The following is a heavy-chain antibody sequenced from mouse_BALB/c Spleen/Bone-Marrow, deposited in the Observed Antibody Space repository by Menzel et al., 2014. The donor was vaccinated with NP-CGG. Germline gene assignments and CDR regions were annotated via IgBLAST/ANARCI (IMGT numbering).Heavy chain of an antibody. CDR1: GYSFTGYY. D-gene: IGHD2-3*01. J-gene: IGHJ2*01. CDR2: ISCYNGAT. CDR3: ARGDGYYVDFDY. V-gene: IGHV1S34*01. Sequence: LVRTGASVKISCKASGYSFTGYYMHWVKQSHGKSLEWIGYISCYNGATSYNQKFKGKATFTVDTSSSTAYMQFNSLTSEDSAVYYCARGDGYYVDFDYWGQGTTLTVPS.